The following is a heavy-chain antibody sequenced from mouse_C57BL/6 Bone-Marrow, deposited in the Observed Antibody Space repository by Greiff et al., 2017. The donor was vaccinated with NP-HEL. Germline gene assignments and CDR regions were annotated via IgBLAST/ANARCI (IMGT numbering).Heavy chain of an antibody. J-gene: IGHJ4*01. D-gene: IGHD2-3*01. CDR1: GYAFSSSW. Sequence: QVQLQQSGPELVKPGASVKISCKASGYAFSSSWMNWVKQRPGKGLEWIGRIYPGDGDTNYNGKFKGKATLTADKSSSTAYMQLSSRTSEDSAVYFCAPRIYDGYFGAMDYWGQGTSVTVSS. CDR3: APRIYDGYFGAMDY. CDR2: IYPGDGDT. V-gene: IGHV1-82*01.